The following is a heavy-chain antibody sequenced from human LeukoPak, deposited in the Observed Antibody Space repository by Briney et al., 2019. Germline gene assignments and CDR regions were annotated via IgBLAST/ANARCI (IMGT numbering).Heavy chain of an antibody. Sequence: PGGSLRLSCAASGFTFSGYWMSWVRQTPGKGLEWVANIKHDGSDKYYVDSVKGRFTISRDNAKNSLYLQMNSLRAEDTAVYSCARGRYWGQGTLVTVSS. V-gene: IGHV3-7*01. J-gene: IGHJ4*02. CDR1: GFTFSGYW. CDR2: IKHDGSDK. CDR3: ARGRY.